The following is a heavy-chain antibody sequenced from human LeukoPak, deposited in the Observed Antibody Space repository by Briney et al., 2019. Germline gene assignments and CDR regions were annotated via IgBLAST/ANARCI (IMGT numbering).Heavy chain of an antibody. CDR3: ARTEGSYFDS. J-gene: IGHJ4*02. CDR2: FHTSGST. V-gene: IGHV4-4*07. CDR1: GASITSYY. Sequence: PSETLSLTCSVSGASITSYYWSWIRQPAGKGLEWIGRFHTSGSTNYNPYLKSRVTMSVDTSKNQFSLKLSSVTAADSAVYYCARTEGSYFDSWGQGTLVTVSS.